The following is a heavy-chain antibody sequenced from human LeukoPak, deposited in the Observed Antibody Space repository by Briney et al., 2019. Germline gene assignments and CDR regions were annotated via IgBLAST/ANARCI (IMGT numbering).Heavy chain of an antibody. Sequence: SETLSLTCSVSGGSISSHYWSWIRQPPGKGLEWIGYIYYSGSTKYNPSLKSRVTISVDTSKDQFSLKLSSVTAADTAVYYCARGGTTVTPGLLWFDPWGQGTLVTVSS. J-gene: IGHJ5*02. D-gene: IGHD4-17*01. CDR3: ARGGTTVTPGLLWFDP. CDR1: GGSISSHY. CDR2: IYYSGST. V-gene: IGHV4-59*11.